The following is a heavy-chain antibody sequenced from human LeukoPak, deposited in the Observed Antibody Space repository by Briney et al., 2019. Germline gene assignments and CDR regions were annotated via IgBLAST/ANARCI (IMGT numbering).Heavy chain of an antibody. Sequence: SETLSLTCTVSGGSISSSSYYWGWIRQPPGKGLEWIGYIYYSGSTNYNPSLKSRVTISVDTSKNQFSLKLSSVTAADTAVYYCARAGDYGDYPFDYWGQGTLVTVSS. CDR2: IYYSGST. D-gene: IGHD4-17*01. CDR1: GGSISSSSYY. V-gene: IGHV4-61*05. J-gene: IGHJ4*02. CDR3: ARAGDYGDYPFDY.